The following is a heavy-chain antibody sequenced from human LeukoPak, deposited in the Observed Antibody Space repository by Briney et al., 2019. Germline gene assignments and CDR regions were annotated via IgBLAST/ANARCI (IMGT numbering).Heavy chain of an antibody. CDR3: ATAPIRTTASTVHYYYYGMDV. CDR1: GYTLTELS. J-gene: IGHJ6*02. Sequence: ASVKVSCKVSGYTLTELSMHWVRQAPGKGLEWMGGFDPEDGETIYAQKFQGRVTMTEDTSTDTAYMELSSLRSEDTAVYYCATAPIRTTASTVHYYYYGMDVWGQGTRSPSP. V-gene: IGHV1-24*01. D-gene: IGHD1-1*01. CDR2: FDPEDGET.